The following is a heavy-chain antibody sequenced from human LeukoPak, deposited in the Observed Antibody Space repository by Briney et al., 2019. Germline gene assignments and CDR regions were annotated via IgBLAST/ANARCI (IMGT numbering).Heavy chain of an antibody. V-gene: IGHV1-18*04. CDR2: ISAYSGNT. J-gene: IGHJ6*03. CDR1: GYTFTGYY. Sequence: GASVKVSCKASGYTFTGYYMHWVRQAPGQGLEWMGWISAYSGNTNYAQKLQGRVTMTTDTSTSTAYMELRSLRSDDTAVYYCARFGSAYYYYYMDVWGKGTTVTISS. CDR3: ARFGSAYYYYYMDV. D-gene: IGHD3-3*01.